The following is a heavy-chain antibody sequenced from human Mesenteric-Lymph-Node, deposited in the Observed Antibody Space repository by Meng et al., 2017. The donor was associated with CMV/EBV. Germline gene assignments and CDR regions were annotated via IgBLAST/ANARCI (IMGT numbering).Heavy chain of an antibody. Sequence: GESLKISCAASGFTVSSNYMSWVRQAPGKGLEWVSVIYSGGSTYYADSVKGRFTISRDNSKNTLYLQMNSLRAGDTAVYYCARADPQANWFDPWGQGTLVTVSS. CDR1: GFTVSSNY. V-gene: IGHV3-53*01. CDR2: IYSGGST. CDR3: ARADPQANWFDP. J-gene: IGHJ5*02.